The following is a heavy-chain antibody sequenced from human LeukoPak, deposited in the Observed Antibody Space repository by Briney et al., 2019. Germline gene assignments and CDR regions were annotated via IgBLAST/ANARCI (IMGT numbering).Heavy chain of an antibody. CDR1: GFTFSSYG. V-gene: IGHV3-23*01. Sequence: PGGSLRLSCAASGFTFSSYGMSWVRQAPGKGLEWVSAISGSGGSTYYADSVKGRFTISRDNSKNTLYLQMNSLRAEDTAVYYCAKDSRLLWFGELLRYWGQGTLVTVSS. D-gene: IGHD3-10*01. CDR2: ISGSGGST. J-gene: IGHJ4*02. CDR3: AKDSRLLWFGELLRY.